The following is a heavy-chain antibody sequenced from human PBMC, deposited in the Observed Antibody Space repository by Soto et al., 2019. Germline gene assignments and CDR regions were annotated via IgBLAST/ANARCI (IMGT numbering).Heavy chain of an antibody. V-gene: IGHV1-8*01. CDR2: MNTNSGNT. Sequence: QVQLVQSGAEVKKPGASVKVSCKASGYTFTSYDINWVRQATGQGLEWMGWMNTNSGNTGYAQKFQGRVTMTTNTSTTTADLERNSLRSADTVVYYCAREEVAANDYWGQGTLVTVSS. J-gene: IGHJ4*02. CDR1: GYTFTSYD. CDR3: AREEVAANDY. D-gene: IGHD5-18*01.